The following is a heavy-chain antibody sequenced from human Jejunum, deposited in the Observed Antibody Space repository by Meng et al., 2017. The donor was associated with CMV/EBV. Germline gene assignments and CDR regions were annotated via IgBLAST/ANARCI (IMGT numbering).Heavy chain of an antibody. D-gene: IGHD1-1*01. CDR1: AFVFRNHA. CDR3: AKRRGNSYYYNMDV. V-gene: IGHV3-23*01. CDR2: ISDSATGS. Sequence: AFVFRNHARSWVRQAPGKGLEWVSTISDSATGSNYADSVRGRFTISRDNSKNILFLQMNSLRAEDTAVYYCAKRRGNSYYYNMDVWGQGTTVTVSS. J-gene: IGHJ6*02.